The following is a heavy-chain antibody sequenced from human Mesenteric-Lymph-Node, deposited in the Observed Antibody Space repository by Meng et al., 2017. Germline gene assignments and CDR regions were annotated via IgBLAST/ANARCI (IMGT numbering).Heavy chain of an antibody. CDR2: INPNSGGT. J-gene: IGHJ4*02. V-gene: IGHV1-2*06. CDR1: GYTVTGYY. CDR3: ARIAGSSEVDY. Sequence: SVKLSSKASGYTVTGYYMHWVRQAPGQGLESMGRINPNSGGTNYAQKFQGRVSMTRDTSISTAYMELSRLRSDDTAVYYCARIAGSSEVDYWGQGTLVTVSS. D-gene: IGHD1-1*01.